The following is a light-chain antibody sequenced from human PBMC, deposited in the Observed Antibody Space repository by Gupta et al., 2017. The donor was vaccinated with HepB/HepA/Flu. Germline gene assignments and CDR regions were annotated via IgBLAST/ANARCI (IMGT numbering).Light chain of an antibody. CDR3: QQFNTYRRT. CDR1: QDIRND. J-gene: IGKJ1*01. Sequence: DIQLTQSPSFLSASVGDRVTITCRASQDIRNDLAWYHQKPGEAPNLLISAASRLRSGVPSRFSGTGSGTEFTLTISSLQPGDFGTYYCQQFNTYRRTFGQGTKVEI. V-gene: IGKV1-9*01. CDR2: AAS.